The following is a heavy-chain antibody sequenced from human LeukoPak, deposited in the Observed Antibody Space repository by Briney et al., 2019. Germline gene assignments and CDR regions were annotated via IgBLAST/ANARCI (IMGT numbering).Heavy chain of an antibody. V-gene: IGHV4-39*07. CDR2: IYYSVST. J-gene: IGHJ4*02. Sequence: SETLSLTCTVSGGSISSSSYYWGWIRQPPGKGLEWIGSIYYSVSTYYNPSLKSRVTISVDTSKNQFSLKLTSVTAADTAVYYCARVVDYWGQGTLVTVSS. CDR3: ARVVDY. CDR1: GGSISSSSYY.